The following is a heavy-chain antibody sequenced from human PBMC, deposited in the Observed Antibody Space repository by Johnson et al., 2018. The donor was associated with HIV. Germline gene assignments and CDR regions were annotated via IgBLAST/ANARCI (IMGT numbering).Heavy chain of an antibody. Sequence: QVQLVESGGGVVQPGRSLRLSCAASGFTFSSYAMHWVRLAPGKGLEWVAVISYDGSNKYYADSVKGRFTISRDNSKNTLYLQMNSLRAEDTAVYYCARDSLETSDGAFDIWGQGTMVTVSS. J-gene: IGHJ3*02. V-gene: IGHV3-30*14. D-gene: IGHD1-1*01. CDR2: ISYDGSNK. CDR3: ARDSLETSDGAFDI. CDR1: GFTFSSYA.